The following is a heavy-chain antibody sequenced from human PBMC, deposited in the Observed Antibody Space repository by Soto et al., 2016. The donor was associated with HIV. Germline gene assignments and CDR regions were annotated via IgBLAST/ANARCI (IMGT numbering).Heavy chain of an antibody. Sequence: EVQLVESGGGLVQPGGSLRLSCAASGFTFSSFSMNWVRQAPGKGLEWVSYISSSSTTIYYADSVKGRFTISRDNVKNSLYLRMSSLRAEDTAVYYCARTPPAGLVTRPYYFDYWGQGTLVTVSS. CDR1: GFTFSSFS. CDR3: ARTPPAGLVTRPYYFDY. CDR2: ISSSSTTI. J-gene: IGHJ4*02. D-gene: IGHD3-9*01. V-gene: IGHV3-48*01.